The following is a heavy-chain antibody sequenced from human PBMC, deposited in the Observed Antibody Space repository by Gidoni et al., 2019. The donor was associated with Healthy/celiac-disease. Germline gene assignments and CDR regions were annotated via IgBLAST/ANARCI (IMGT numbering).Heavy chain of an antibody. CDR3: AKNQDYYDSSGYYFRVEYFQH. V-gene: IGHV3-23*01. J-gene: IGHJ1*01. D-gene: IGHD3-22*01. CDR1: GFTFSSYA. Sequence: EVQLLESGGGLVQPGGSLRLSCAASGFTFSSYAMSWVRQAPGKGLEWVSAIRGSGGGPYYADSVKGRFTISRDNSKNTLYLQMNSLRAEDTAVYYCAKNQDYYDSSGYYFRVEYFQHWGQGTLVTVSS. CDR2: IRGSGGGP.